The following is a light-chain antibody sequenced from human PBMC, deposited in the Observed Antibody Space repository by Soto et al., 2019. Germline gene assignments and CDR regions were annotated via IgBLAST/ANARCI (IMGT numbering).Light chain of an antibody. CDR3: HQYNNCPHT. V-gene: IGKV3-15*01. CDR1: QSVSSN. Sequence: EIVMTQSPATLSVSPGERATLSCRASQSVSSNLAWYQQKPGQAPRLLIYGASTRATGIPARFSGSGSGTDFPPPITTLQSEDFPFYYFHQYNNCPHTFAQAPHLHIK. J-gene: IGKJ2*01. CDR2: GAS.